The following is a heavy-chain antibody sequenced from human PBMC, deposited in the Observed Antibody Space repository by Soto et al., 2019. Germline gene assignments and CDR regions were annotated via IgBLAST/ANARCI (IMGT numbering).Heavy chain of an antibody. J-gene: IGHJ3*02. CDR2: ISYDGSNK. D-gene: IGHD3-10*01. V-gene: IGHV3-30*18. Sequence: GGSLRLSCAASGFTFSTYGMHWVRQAPGKGLEWVAVISYDGSNKYYADSVKGRFTISRDNSKNTLYLQMNSLRAEDTAVYYCAKAMVRGVMVGAFDIWGQGTMVTVSS. CDR3: AKAMVRGVMVGAFDI. CDR1: GFTFSTYG.